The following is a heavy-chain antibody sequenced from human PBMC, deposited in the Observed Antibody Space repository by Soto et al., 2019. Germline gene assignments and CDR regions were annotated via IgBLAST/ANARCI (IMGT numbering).Heavy chain of an antibody. V-gene: IGHV4-30-2*01. CDR2: IYDSGTT. D-gene: IGHD3-22*01. CDR3: ATSTQYYFDTRGYPTGPHFAFDI. CDR1: GGSISSGGSS. Sequence: SETLSLTCTVSGGSISSGGSSWNLIRQPRGRGMVWLGHIYDSGTTYFNPSLKSRVAISVDRSKNQFSLKLNSVTAADTAVYFCATSTQYYFDTRGYPTGPHFAFDIWGQGTMVT. J-gene: IGHJ3*02.